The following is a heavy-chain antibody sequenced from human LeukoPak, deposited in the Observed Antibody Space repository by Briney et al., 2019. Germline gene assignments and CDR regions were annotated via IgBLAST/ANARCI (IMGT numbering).Heavy chain of an antibody. CDR2: INPNSGGT. D-gene: IGHD3-10*01. CDR1: GYTFTGYY. V-gene: IGHV1-2*02. J-gene: IGHJ4*02. Sequence: ASVKVSCKASGYTFTGYYMHWVRQPAGQGLEWMGWINPNSGGTNYAQKFQGRVTMTRDTSISTAYMELSRLRSDDTAVYHCARAVPYYFGSGSTEELDYSGQGTLVTVSS. CDR3: ARAVPYYFGSGSTEELDY.